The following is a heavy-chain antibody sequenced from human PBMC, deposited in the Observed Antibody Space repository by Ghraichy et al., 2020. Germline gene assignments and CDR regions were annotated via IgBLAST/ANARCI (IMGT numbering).Heavy chain of an antibody. CDR3: ARSSGSSVYYYYGMDL. D-gene: IGHD1-26*01. V-gene: IGHV4-39*07. Sequence: SETLSLTCTVSGGSISSSSYYWGWIRQPPGKGLEWIGSIYYSGSTYYNPSLKSRVTISVDTSKNQFSLRLTSVTASDTAVYYCARSSGSSVYYYYGMDLWGQGTTVTVSS. CDR1: GGSISSSSYY. CDR2: IYYSGST. J-gene: IGHJ6*02.